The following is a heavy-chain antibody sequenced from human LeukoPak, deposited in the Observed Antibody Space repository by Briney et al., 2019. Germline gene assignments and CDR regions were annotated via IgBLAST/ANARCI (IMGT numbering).Heavy chain of an antibody. CDR2: IYYSGST. CDR1: GGSISSSSYY. J-gene: IGHJ3*02. CDR3: ARTRRDGYNYDAFDI. V-gene: IGHV4-39*07. D-gene: IGHD5-24*01. Sequence: KPSETLSLTCTVSGGSISSSSYYWGWIRQPPGKGLEWIGSIYYSGSTYYNPSLKSRVTISVDTSKNQFSLNLSSVTAADTAVYYCARTRRDGYNYDAFDIWGQGTMVTVSS.